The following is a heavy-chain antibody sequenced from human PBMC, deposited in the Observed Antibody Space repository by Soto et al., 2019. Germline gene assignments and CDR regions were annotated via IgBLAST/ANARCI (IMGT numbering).Heavy chain of an antibody. D-gene: IGHD6-13*01. CDR1: GGSISSGGYY. J-gene: IGHJ1*01. Sequence: SETLSLTCTVSGGSISSGGYYWSWIRQHPGKGLEWIGYIYYSGSTYYNPSLKSRVTISVDTSKNQFSLKLSSVTAADTAVYYCARDTSSTSLRAEYFQFWGQGTQVTVSS. V-gene: IGHV4-31*03. CDR3: ARDTSSTSLRAEYFQF. CDR2: IYYSGST.